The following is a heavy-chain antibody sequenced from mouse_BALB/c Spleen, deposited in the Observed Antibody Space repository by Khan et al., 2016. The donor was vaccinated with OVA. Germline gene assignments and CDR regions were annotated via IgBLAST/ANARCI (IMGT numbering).Heavy chain of an antibody. V-gene: IGHV1S41*01. CDR2: IGPGSGST. J-gene: IGHJ4*01. Sequence: DLVKPGASVKLSCKASGYTFTSYWINWIKQRPGQGLEWIGRIGPGSGSTSYNEMFTGKATLTVDTTSSTAYIQLSSLSSKDSAVYFCARSNYYGSSLYAMDYWGQGTSVTVSS. CDR1: GYTFTSYW. D-gene: IGHD1-1*01. CDR3: ARSNYYGSSLYAMDY.